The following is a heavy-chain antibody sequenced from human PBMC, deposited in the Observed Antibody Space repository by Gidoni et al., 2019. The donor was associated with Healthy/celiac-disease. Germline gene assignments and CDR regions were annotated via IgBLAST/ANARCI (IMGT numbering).Heavy chain of an antibody. CDR2: IYYSGST. Sequence: QLQLQESGPGLVKPSETLSLTCTVSGGSISSSSYYWGWIRQPPGKGLEWIGSIYYSGSTYYNPSLKSRVTISVDTSKNQFSLKLSSVTAADTAVYYCARHAALENIAVADNFDYWGQGTLVTVSS. J-gene: IGHJ4*02. CDR1: GGSISSSSYY. D-gene: IGHD6-19*01. CDR3: ARHAALENIAVADNFDY. V-gene: IGHV4-39*01.